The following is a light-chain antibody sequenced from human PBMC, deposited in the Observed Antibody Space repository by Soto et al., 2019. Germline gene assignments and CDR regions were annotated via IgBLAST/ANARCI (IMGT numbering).Light chain of an antibody. J-gene: IGKJ1*01. CDR1: QSVSSN. Sequence: IVMTQSPAPLSVSPGERATLSCRASQSVSSNLAWYQQKPGQAPRLLIYGASTRATGIPARFSGSGSGTEFTLTISSLLTEDFAVYDCQQYNNCSRTFGQGTKV. CDR2: GAS. V-gene: IGKV3-15*01. CDR3: QQYNNCSRT.